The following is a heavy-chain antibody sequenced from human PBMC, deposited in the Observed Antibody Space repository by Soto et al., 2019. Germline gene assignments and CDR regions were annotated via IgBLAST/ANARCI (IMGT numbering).Heavy chain of an antibody. V-gene: IGHV3-30*15. CDR2: ISYDGISQ. J-gene: IGHJ4*02. CDR3: AREPTAGLADY. Sequence: QVQLVQSGGGVVQPGKSLRLSCAASGFIFNRYAFHWVRQAPGKGLEWVAQISYDGISQYYGDSVKGRFTISRDNSNNTPFLHISSLRPEDTAVYYCAREPTAGLADYWGQGTLVTVSS. D-gene: IGHD6-13*01. CDR1: GFIFNRYA.